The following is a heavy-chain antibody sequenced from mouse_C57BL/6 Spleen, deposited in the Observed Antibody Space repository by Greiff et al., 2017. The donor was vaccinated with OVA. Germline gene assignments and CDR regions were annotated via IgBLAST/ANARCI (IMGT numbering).Heavy chain of an antibody. CDR1: GYTFTDYY. J-gene: IGHJ3*01. Sequence: EVQLQQSGPELVKPGASVKISCKASGYTFTDYYMNWVKQSHGKSLEWIGDINPNNGGTSYNQKFKGKATLTVDKSSSTAYMELRSLTSEDSAVDYCARSITTVVGQGFAYWGQGTLVTVSA. D-gene: IGHD1-1*01. V-gene: IGHV1-26*01. CDR3: ARSITTVVGQGFAY. CDR2: INPNNGGT.